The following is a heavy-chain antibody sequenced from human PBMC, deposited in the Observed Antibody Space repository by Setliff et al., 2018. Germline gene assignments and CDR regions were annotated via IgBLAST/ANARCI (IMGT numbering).Heavy chain of an antibody. Sequence: SETLSLTCTVSGGSISSYYWSWIRQPPGKGLEWIGYIYYSGSTNYNPSLKSRATISVDRPKNQFSLKLSSVTAADTGVYYCARDSALHSYHYDSSGYLDYWGQGALVTVSS. D-gene: IGHD3-22*01. CDR3: ARDSALHSYHYDSSGYLDY. J-gene: IGHJ4*02. CDR2: IYYSGST. CDR1: GGSISSYY. V-gene: IGHV4-59*01.